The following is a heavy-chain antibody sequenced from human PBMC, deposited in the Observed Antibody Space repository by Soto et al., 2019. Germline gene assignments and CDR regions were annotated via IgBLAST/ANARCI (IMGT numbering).Heavy chain of an antibody. CDR2: INAGNGNT. J-gene: IGHJ4*02. D-gene: IGHD3-10*01. V-gene: IGHV1-3*01. CDR1: GYTFSNYG. Sequence: ASVKVSCKASGYTFSNYGIHWVRQAPGQRLERMGLINAGNGNTKYSQKFQGRVTLTRDTSARTAYMELSSLRSEDTAVYYCASCPRNCITSSPCCLSFDYWGQGTLVTVSS. CDR3: ASCPRNCITSSPCCLSFDY.